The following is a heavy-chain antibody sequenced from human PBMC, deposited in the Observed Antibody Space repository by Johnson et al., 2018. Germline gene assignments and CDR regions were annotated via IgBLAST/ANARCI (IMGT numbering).Heavy chain of an antibody. V-gene: IGHV7-4-1*01. D-gene: IGHD3-10*01. CDR2: IRTNSGNP. CDR3: ASMFRGVSDF. J-gene: IGHJ4*02. Sequence: QVQLVESGSELKKPGASVKVSCKTSGYTFTRNAISWVRQAPGQGLEWMGWIRTNSGNPTYAQGFTGRFVFSLDTSVSTAYLHISNLKTEDTAVYYFASMFRGVSDFWGQGTLVTVSS. CDR1: GYTFTRNA.